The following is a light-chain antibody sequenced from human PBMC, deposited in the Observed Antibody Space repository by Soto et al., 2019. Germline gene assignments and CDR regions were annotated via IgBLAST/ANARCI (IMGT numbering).Light chain of an antibody. J-gene: IGLJ1*01. CDR2: EVT. V-gene: IGLV2-14*01. CDR3: SSYTNINRWACV. CDR1: SGDIGSYNR. Sequence: QSALTQPASVSGSPGQSITISCTGTSGDIGSYNRVSWYQQHPGKAPKLIIYEVTDRPSGVSNRFSGSKSGNTASLTISGLQAEDEAEYYCSSYTNINRWACVFGTGTKLTVL.